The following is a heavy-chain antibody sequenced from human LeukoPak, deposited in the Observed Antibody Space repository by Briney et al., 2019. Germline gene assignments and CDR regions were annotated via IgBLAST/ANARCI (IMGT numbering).Heavy chain of an antibody. CDR2: IYHSGST. V-gene: IGHV4-4*02. CDR1: GGTISSSNL. CDR3: ARGTEYDIIGY. J-gene: IGHJ4*02. Sequence: PSGTLSLTCAVSGGTISSSNLWSWVRQPPGKGLEWIGEIYHSGSTSYNPSLKSRVTISVDKSKNQFSLRLNSVTAADTAVYYCARGTEYDIIGYCGQGTLVTVSS. D-gene: IGHD3-9*01.